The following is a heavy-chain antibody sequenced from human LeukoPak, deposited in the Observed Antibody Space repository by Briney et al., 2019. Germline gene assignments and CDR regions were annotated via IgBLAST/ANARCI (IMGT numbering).Heavy chain of an antibody. Sequence: PGGSLRLSCSASGFTVSSNYMSWVRHAPGKGLEWGSFIYSGGSTYYADSVKGRFTISRDNYKNTLYLPMNSPRAEANAASSCAKELGRTGYEIFDDWGQGTLVTVSS. J-gene: IGHJ4*02. D-gene: IGHD5-12*01. CDR3: AKELGRTGYEIFDD. CDR1: GFTVSSNY. CDR2: IYSGGST. V-gene: IGHV3-53*01.